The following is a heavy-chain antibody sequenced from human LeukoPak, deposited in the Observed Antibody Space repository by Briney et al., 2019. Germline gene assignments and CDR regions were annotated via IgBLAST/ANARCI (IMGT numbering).Heavy chain of an antibody. CDR2: IRYDGSDK. CDR1: GFTFSSCG. V-gene: IGHV3-30*02. J-gene: IGHJ4*02. Sequence: GGSPRLSCAASGFTFSSCGMHWVRQSPAKGLEWVAYIRYDGSDKYYIDSVKGRFTIARDNPKETLYLQMTSLSHDDTAVYFCVKDVGVGASYFDNWGQGTLVAVSS. D-gene: IGHD1-26*01. CDR3: VKDVGVGASYFDN.